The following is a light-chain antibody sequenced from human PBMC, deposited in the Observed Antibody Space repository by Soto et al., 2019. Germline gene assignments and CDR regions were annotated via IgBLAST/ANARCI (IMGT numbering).Light chain of an antibody. CDR3: QQYNNWPPT. CDR2: GAS. Sequence: EILMTQSPATLSLSPGERATLSCRASQSISGNLAWYQQKPGQAPRLLIYGASTRATGVPARFSDSGSETEFSLTISSLQSEDFAVYYCQQYNNWPPTFGQGTRLEI. J-gene: IGKJ5*01. V-gene: IGKV3-15*01. CDR1: QSISGN.